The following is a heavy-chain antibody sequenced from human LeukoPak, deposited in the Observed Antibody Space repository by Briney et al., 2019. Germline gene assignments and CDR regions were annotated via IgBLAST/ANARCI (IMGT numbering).Heavy chain of an antibody. CDR1: GYSIRTPYD. J-gene: IGHJ5*02. CDR3: ARGTTGYNWFDP. D-gene: IGHD4-11*01. V-gene: IGHV4-38-2*02. Sequence: SETLSLTCSVSGYSIRTPYDLGSIRPPPRKGLEWIGSIYHSGSTHYKPSPKRRVTISVDTSKHQFSVNLRSVTAADTAVYYCARGTTGYNWFDPWGQGTLVTVSS. CDR2: IYHSGST.